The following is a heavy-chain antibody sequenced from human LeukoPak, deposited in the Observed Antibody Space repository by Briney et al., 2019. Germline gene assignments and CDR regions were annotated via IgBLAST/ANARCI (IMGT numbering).Heavy chain of an antibody. Sequence: SVTVTCKASGCTFSSYAISWVRPAPGQGLEWMGGIIPIFGTANYAQKFQVRVTITADESTSTAYMELSSLRSEDTAVYYCARDRGVGIAAAGQTYYYYYGMDVWGKGTTVTVSS. D-gene: IGHD6-13*01. CDR1: GCTFSSYA. J-gene: IGHJ6*04. V-gene: IGHV1-69*13. CDR2: IIPIFGTA. CDR3: ARDRGVGIAAAGQTYYYYYGMDV.